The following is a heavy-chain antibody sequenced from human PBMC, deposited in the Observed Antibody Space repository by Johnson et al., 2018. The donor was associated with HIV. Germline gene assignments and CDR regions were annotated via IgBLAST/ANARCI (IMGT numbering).Heavy chain of an antibody. CDR1: GFTVSSNY. Sequence: VQLVESGGDLIQPGGSLRLSCAASGFTVSSNYMSWVRQAPGKGLEWVSVIYSGGSTYYADSVKGRFTISRDNSKNTLYLQMNSLRAEDTAVYYCAKAPSSSWHAFDIWGQGTIVTVSS. CDR2: IYSGGST. J-gene: IGHJ3*02. CDR3: AKAPSSSWHAFDI. V-gene: IGHV3-53*01. D-gene: IGHD6-13*01.